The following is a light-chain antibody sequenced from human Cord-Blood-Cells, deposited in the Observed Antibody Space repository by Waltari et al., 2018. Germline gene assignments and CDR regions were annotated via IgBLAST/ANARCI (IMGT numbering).Light chain of an antibody. CDR2: DVS. V-gene: IGLV2-14*01. CDR1: SRDVGVYNS. CDR3: SSYTSSSTLV. J-gene: IGLJ1*01. Sequence: QSALTHPASVSGSPGQSITISCTVTSRDVGVYNSVSWYQQQPGKAPTLMIYDVSNRPSGVSNRFAGSKSGNTASLTISGLQAEDEADYYCSSYTSSSTLVFGTGTKVTVL.